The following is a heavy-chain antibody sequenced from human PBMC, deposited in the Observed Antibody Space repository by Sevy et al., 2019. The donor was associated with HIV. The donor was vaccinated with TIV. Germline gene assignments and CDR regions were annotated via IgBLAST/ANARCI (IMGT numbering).Heavy chain of an antibody. CDR1: GSSISSGYW. J-gene: IGHJ4*02. V-gene: IGHV4-38-2*01. CDR2: IHYSGNT. CDR3: ASHDWGREDY. Sequence: SETLSLTCVVSGSSISSGYWWDWFRRPPGKGLEWIGAIHYSGNTQYTPSLKSRVTVSADTSKNQSSLRRTSMTAADTAVYYCASHDWGREDYWGQGTLVTVSS. D-gene: IGHD7-27*01.